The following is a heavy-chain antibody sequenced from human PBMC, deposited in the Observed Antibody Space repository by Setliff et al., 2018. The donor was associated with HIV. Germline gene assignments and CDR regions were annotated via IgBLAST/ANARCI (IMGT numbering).Heavy chain of an antibody. Sequence: ASVKVSCKASGYTFIGYYMHWVRQAPGQGLEWVGWINPNSGGTNYAQKFEGRVTMTRDSSISTAYMELNELTSDDTAVYYCARDQGQWRTTWLFGYWGQGTLVTVSS. V-gene: IGHV1-2*02. CDR1: GYTFIGYY. CDR2: INPNSGGT. J-gene: IGHJ4*02. CDR3: ARDQGQWRTTWLFGY. D-gene: IGHD6-19*01.